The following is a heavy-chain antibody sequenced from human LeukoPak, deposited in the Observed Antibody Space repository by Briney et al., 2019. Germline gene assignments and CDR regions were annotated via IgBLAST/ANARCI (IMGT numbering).Heavy chain of an antibody. D-gene: IGHD6-13*01. J-gene: IGHJ4*02. V-gene: IGHV4-39*07. CDR1: GGSISSSSYY. Sequence: SETLSLTCTVSGGSISSSSYYWGWIRQPPGKGLEWIGSMYYSGTTYYNPSLKSRVTISVDTSKNQFSLRLSSVTAADTAVYYCARDGSAAGPTGYWGQGSLVTVSS. CDR2: MYYSGTT. CDR3: ARDGSAAGPTGY.